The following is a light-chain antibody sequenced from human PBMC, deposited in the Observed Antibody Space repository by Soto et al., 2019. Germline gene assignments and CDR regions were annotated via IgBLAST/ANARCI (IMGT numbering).Light chain of an antibody. Sequence: DIQLTQSPSSLSASVGDRVTITCRASQGISNYLAGYQQKPGKVPELLIYAASTLQSGAPSRFSGSGSGTEFSLTISGLQPEDVATYYCHKYNHARTFGGGTKVEIK. J-gene: IGKJ4*01. CDR3: HKYNHART. CDR2: AAS. CDR1: QGISNY. V-gene: IGKV1-27*01.